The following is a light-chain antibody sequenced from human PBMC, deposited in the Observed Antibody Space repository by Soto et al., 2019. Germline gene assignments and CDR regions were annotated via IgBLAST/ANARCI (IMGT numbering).Light chain of an antibody. CDR2: TSN. V-gene: IGLV1-44*01. J-gene: IGLJ1*01. CDR3: ATWDDSLHGYV. Sequence: QSVLTQHPSASGTPGQRVTISCSGSNSNIGNNKVNWYQQLPGTAPKLLIYTSNQRPSGVPNRFSGSKSGTSASLAISGLQSEYEADYYCATWDDSLHGYVFGTGTKLTVL. CDR1: NSNIGNNK.